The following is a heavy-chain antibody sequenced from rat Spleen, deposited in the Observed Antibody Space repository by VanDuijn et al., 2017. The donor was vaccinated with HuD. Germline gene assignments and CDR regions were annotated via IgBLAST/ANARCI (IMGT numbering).Heavy chain of an antibody. CDR1: GFTFNRYW. Sequence: EVQLVETGGGLVQPGRSLKLSCVASGFTFNRYWMYWVRQAAGKGLVWVSSIDTDGSRTYYPDSVRGRFTISRDNAETTAYLQMKRLWSEDTATYYCARHEITTKGAFDYWGQGVMVTVSS. D-gene: IGHD1-10*01. J-gene: IGHJ2*01. CDR3: ARHEITTKGAFDY. V-gene: IGHV5-58*01. CDR2: IDTDGSRT.